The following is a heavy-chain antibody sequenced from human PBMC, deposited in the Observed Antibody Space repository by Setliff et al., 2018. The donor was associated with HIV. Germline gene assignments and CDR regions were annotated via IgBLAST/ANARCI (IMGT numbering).Heavy chain of an antibody. J-gene: IGHJ4*02. CDR2: IYSTGST. CDR1: GHSITSGRYF. V-gene: IGHV4-31*03. CDR3: ARGGRKGLADY. Sequence: KASETLSLTCTVSGHSITSGRYFWSWIRQRPGKGLEWLGYIYSTGSTYYNPSLTSRVSISLDTSKNQFSLNLSSVTVADSAVFYCARGGRKGLADYWGQGTQVTVSS.